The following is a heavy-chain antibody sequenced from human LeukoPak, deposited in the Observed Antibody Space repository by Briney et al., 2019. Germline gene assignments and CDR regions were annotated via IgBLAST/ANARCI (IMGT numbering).Heavy chain of an antibody. Sequence: ASVKVSCKAFGYTFTGYWMHWVRQAPGQGPEWMGVISPSGGSTIYAQKFKGRVTMTRDTSITTAYMELSSLRSEDTAVYYCARSGFGSGISFDLWGQGTLVTVSS. J-gene: IGHJ5*02. D-gene: IGHD3-10*01. CDR2: ISPSGGST. CDR3: ARSGFGSGISFDL. CDR1: GYTFTGYW. V-gene: IGHV1-46*01.